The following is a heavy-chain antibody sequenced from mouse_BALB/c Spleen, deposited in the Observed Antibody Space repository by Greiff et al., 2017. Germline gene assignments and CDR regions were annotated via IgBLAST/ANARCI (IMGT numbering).Heavy chain of an antibody. CDR1: GYSFTGYF. CDR3: AREGGTAYYFDY. CDR2: INPYNGDT. D-gene: IGHD1-2*01. V-gene: IGHV1-20*01. J-gene: IGHJ2*01. Sequence: VQLQQSGPELVKPGASVKISCKASGYSFTGYFMNWVKQSHGKSLEWIGRINPYNGDTFYNQKFKGKATLTADKSSSTAYMQLSSLKSEDSAVYFCAREGGTAYYFDYWGQGTTLTVSS.